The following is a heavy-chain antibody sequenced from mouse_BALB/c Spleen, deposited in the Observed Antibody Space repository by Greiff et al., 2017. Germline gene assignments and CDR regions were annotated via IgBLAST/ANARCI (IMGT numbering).Heavy chain of an antibody. D-gene: IGHD2-14*01. V-gene: IGHV5-6-5*01. CDR3: ARGDRYDAWFAY. Sequence: EVKLVESGGGLVKPGGSLKLSCAASGFTFSSYAMSWVRQTPEKRLEWVASISSGGSTYYPDSVKGRFTISRDNARNILYLQMSSLRSEDTAMYYCARGDRYDAWFAYWGQGTLVTVAA. J-gene: IGHJ3*01. CDR2: ISSGGST. CDR1: GFTFSSYA.